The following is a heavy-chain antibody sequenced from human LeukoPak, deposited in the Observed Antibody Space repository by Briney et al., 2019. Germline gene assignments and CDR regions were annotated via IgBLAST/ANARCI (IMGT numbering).Heavy chain of an antibody. CDR3: ARGTFIAVAKRLWYFDL. D-gene: IGHD6-19*01. CDR1: GGSFSGYY. V-gene: IGHV4-34*01. CDR2: INHSGST. Sequence: PSETLSLTCAVYGGSFSGYYWSWIRQPPGKGLEWIGEINHSGSTNYNPSLKSRVTISVDTSKNQFSLKLSSVTAADTAVYYCARGTFIAVAKRLWYFDLWGRGTLVTVSS. J-gene: IGHJ2*01.